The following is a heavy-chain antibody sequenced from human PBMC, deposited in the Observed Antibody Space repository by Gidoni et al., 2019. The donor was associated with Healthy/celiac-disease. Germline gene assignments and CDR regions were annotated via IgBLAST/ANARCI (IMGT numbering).Heavy chain of an antibody. CDR2: ISSSRSYI. V-gene: IGHV3-21*01. CDR3: ARYPSMVRGVIEPQYYFDY. D-gene: IGHD3-10*01. Sequence: EVQLVESGGGLVKPGGSLRLSCAASGFTFSTDSMNWVGQAPGKGLEWVSSISSSRSYIYYADSVKGRFTISRDNAKNSLYLQMNSLRAEDTAVYYCARYPSMVRGVIEPQYYFDYWGQGTLVTVSS. CDR1: GFTFSTDS. J-gene: IGHJ4*02.